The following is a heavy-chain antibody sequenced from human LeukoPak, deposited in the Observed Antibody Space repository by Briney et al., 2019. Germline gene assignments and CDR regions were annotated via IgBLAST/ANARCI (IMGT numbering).Heavy chain of an antibody. CDR2: ISPTGSRI. J-gene: IGHJ3*02. D-gene: IGHD3-22*01. V-gene: IGHV3-11*04. Sequence: AGGSLRLSCAASGFTFTDYYMSWIRQAPGKGLEWISYISPTGSRIYYTDSVKGRFTISRDNAKNSLYLQMNSLRAEDTAVYYCASPYYYDSSGYPTDAFDIWGQGTMVTVSS. CDR3: ASPYYYDSSGYPTDAFDI. CDR1: GFTFTDYY.